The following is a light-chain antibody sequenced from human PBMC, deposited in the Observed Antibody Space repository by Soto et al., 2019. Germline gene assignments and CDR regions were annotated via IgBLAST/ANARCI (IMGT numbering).Light chain of an antibody. Sequence: DIQMTQSPSTLSASVGDGVTITCRASQSISSWLAWYQQKPGKAPKLLIYAASGLASGVPSRFSGSVSGTEFTLTISSLQPDDFATYYCQRYDTYSWTFGQGTKV. CDR1: QSISSW. V-gene: IGKV1-5*03. J-gene: IGKJ1*01. CDR2: AAS. CDR3: QRYDTYSWT.